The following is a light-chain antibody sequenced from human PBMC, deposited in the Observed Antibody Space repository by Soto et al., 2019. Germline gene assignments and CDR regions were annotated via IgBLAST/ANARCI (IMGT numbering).Light chain of an antibody. CDR3: QVWKSASGV. CDR2: YDT. Sequence: SYELTQPPSVSVAPGKAASITCGGENIGTTPVQWYQQKPGQAPVLVISYDTVRPSGVPERFSGSNSGNTATLTISRVEAGDEADYYCQVWKSASGVFGGGTKLTVL. J-gene: IGLJ2*01. V-gene: IGLV3-21*01. CDR1: NIGTTP.